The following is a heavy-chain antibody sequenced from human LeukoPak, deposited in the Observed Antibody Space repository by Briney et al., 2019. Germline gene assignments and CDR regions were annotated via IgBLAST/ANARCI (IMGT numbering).Heavy chain of an antibody. V-gene: IGHV3-21*01. D-gene: IGHD3-16*01. J-gene: IGHJ3*02. CDR2: ISSSSSYI. CDR3: ARDPATFGWIDI. Sequence: AGGSLRLSCAASGFIFSNYGMNWVRQAPGKGLEWVSSISSSSSYIYYADSVKGRFTISRDNAKNSLYLQMNSLRAEDTAVYYCARDPATFGWIDIWGQGTMVTVSS. CDR1: GFIFSNYG.